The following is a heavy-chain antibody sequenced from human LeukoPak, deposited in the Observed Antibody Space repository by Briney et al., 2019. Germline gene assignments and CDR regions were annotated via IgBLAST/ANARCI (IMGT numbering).Heavy chain of an antibody. D-gene: IGHD2-21*01. CDR3: ARSPSLGDPIDC. J-gene: IGHJ4*02. CDR1: GFTFSTYT. CDR2: ISSSSSYI. V-gene: IGHV3-21*01. Sequence: PGGSLRLSCAASGFTFSTYTMNWVRQAPGKGLEWVSSISSSSSYIFYADSVKGRFTISRDTAKNSLYLQMNSLRAEDTAVYYCARSPSLGDPIDCWGQGTLVTVSS.